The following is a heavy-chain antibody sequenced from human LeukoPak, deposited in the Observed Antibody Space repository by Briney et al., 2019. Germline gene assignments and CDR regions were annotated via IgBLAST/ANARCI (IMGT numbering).Heavy chain of an antibody. Sequence: PSETLSLTCAVYGGSFSGYYWSWIRQPPGKGLEWIGEIDHSGSTNYNPSLKSRVTISVDTSKNQFSLKLSSVTAADTAVYYCARGTDRPDIAVVVAATASFDYWGQGTLVTVSS. D-gene: IGHD2-15*01. CDR1: GGSFSGYY. V-gene: IGHV4-34*01. CDR3: ARGTDRPDIAVVVAATASFDY. CDR2: IDHSGST. J-gene: IGHJ4*02.